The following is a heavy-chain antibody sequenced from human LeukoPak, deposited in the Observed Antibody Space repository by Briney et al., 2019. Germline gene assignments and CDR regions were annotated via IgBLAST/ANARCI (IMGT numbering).Heavy chain of an antibody. CDR1: XGTFSSYA. V-gene: IGHV1-69*01. Sequence: SXGTFSSYAXXXXRQAXXQGLEWMGGIIPIFGTANYAQKFQGRVTITADESTSTAYMELSSLRSEDTAVYYCARYSSSSGVGWGQGTLVPVSS. D-gene: IGHD6-6*01. J-gene: IGHJ4*02. CDR3: ARYSSSSGVG. CDR2: IIPIFGTA.